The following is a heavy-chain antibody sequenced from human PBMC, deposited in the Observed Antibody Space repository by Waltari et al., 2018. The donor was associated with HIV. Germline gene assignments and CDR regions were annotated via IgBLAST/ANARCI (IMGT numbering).Heavy chain of an antibody. D-gene: IGHD2-15*01. Sequence: EVQLVESGGALVQPGGSLTLSCATSGFTFRVYWRSWVRQTPEKGLEWVANINQDGSKKFVVDSMKGRFTVSRDNTNNSLSLQMNGLRVEDTAVYYCARTSSGNWDLWGQGTLVTVSS. V-gene: IGHV3-7*01. CDR3: ARTSSGNWDL. J-gene: IGHJ5*02. CDR1: GFTFRVYW. CDR2: INQDGSKK.